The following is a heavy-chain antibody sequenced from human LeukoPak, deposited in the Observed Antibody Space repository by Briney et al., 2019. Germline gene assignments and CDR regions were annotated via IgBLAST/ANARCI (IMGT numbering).Heavy chain of an antibody. CDR3: ARTSSGYYAHFDL. V-gene: IGHV1-46*01. D-gene: IGHD3-22*01. Sequence: ASVKVSCKASGYTFSKFYIHWVRQAPGQGLEWMGLLNTQPNNDYTNYAQKFQGRVTLTRDMSTNTVYMKLSSLTSEDTAVYYCARTSSGYYAHFDLWGQGTLVTVS. J-gene: IGHJ4*02. CDR1: GYTFSKFY. CDR2: LNTQPNNDYT.